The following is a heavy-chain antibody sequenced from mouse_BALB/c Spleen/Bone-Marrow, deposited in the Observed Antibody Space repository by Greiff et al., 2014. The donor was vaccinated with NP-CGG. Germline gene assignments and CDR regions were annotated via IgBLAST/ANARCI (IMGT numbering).Heavy chain of an antibody. CDR3: ARDGRITTEGFAY. J-gene: IGHJ3*01. CDR1: GYAFTNYW. D-gene: IGHD2-4*01. Sequence: VQLQQSGAELVRPGTSVKVSCKASGYAFTNYWIEWVKLRPGRGLEWIGVINPGSGGANYNEKFKGKATLTADKSSSTAYMQLYSLTSDDSAVYFCARDGRITTEGFAYWGQGTLVTVSA. CDR2: INPGSGGA. V-gene: IGHV1-54*01.